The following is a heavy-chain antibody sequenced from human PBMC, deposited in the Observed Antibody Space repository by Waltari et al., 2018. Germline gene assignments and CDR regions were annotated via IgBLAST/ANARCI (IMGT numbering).Heavy chain of an antibody. J-gene: IGHJ4*02. V-gene: IGHV4-59*08. CDR2: IYYSGST. CDR3: ARRGRGSGYTG. CDR1: GGSISSYY. Sequence: QVQLQESGPGLVTPSETLSLTCPVSGGSISSYYWSWIRQPPGKGLEWIGYIYYSGSTNYNPSLKSRVTISIDTSKNQFSLKLSSVTAADTAVYYCARRGRGSGYTGWGQGTLVTVSS. D-gene: IGHD3-3*01.